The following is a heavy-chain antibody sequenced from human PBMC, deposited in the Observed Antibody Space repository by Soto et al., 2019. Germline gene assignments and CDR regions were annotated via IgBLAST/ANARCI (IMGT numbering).Heavy chain of an antibody. J-gene: IGHJ4*02. V-gene: IGHV4-39*01. CDR2: IYYSGST. Sequence: SETLSLTCTVSGGSISSSSYYWGWIRQPPGKGLEWIGSIYYSGSTYYNPSLKSRVTISVDTSKNQFSLKLSSVTAADTAVYYCARHYFSLDIVATITSDGLFDYWGQGTLVTVSS. CDR1: GGSISSSSYY. CDR3: ARHYFSLDIVATITSDGLFDY. D-gene: IGHD5-12*01.